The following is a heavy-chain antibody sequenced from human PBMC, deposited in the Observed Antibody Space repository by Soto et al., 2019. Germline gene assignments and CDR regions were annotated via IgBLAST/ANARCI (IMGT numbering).Heavy chain of an antibody. CDR1: GFTFSSYA. CDR3: ARESVNDYSNSRGNGMDV. V-gene: IGHV3-30*04. J-gene: IGHJ6*02. CDR2: ISYDGSNK. Sequence: GGSLRLSCAASGFTFSSYAMHWVRQAPGKGLEWVAVISYDGSNKYYADSVKGRFTISRDNSKNTLYLQMNSLRAEDTAVYYCARESVNDYSNSRGNGMDVWGQGTTVTVSS. D-gene: IGHD4-4*01.